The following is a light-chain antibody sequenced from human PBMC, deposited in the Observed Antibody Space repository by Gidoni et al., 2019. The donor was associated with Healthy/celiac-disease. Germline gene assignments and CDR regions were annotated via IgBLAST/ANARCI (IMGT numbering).Light chain of an antibody. J-gene: IGLJ2*01. Sequence: QSVLTQPPSASGTPGQTITIPFSESTSNIGSNPVNWYQHIPGASPKLLIYSNSQRPSGVPDRFSGSKSGTSASLAISDLQSEDEADYYCATWVDRLNGLTFGGGTKLTVL. CDR3: ATWVDRLNGLT. V-gene: IGLV1-44*01. CDR1: TSNIGSNP. CDR2: SNS.